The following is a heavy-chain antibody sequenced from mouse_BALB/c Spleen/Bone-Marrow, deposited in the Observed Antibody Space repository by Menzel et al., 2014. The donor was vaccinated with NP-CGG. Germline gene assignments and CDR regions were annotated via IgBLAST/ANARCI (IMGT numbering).Heavy chain of an antibody. CDR3: VRPSYGNYGRFAY. Sequence: EVQRVESGGGLVQPKGSLKLSCAASGFTFNTYAMNWVRQAPGKGLEWVARIRSKSNNYATYYADSVKDRFTTSRDDSQSMLYLQMNNLKTEDTAMYYCVRPSYGNYGRFAYWSQGTLVTVSA. J-gene: IGHJ3*01. CDR2: IRSKSNNYAT. CDR1: GFTFNTYA. V-gene: IGHV10-1*02. D-gene: IGHD2-1*01.